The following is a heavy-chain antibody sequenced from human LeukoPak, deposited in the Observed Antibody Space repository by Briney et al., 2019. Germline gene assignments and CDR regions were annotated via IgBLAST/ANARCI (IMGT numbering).Heavy chain of an antibody. J-gene: IGHJ5*02. CDR1: GVSISSSSYY. V-gene: IGHV4-39*07. D-gene: IGHD3-3*01. CDR3: ARAASNYDFWSGYWDNWFDP. Sequence: SETLSLTCTVSGVSISSSSYYWGWLRQPPGKGLEWIGSIYYSGSTYYNPSLKSRVTISVDTSKNQFSLKLSSVTAADTAVYYCARAASNYDFWSGYWDNWFDPWGQGTLVTVSS. CDR2: IYYSGST.